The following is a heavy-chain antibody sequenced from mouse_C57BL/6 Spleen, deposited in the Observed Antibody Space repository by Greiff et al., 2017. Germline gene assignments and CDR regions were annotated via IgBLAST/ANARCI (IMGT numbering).Heavy chain of an antibody. CDR3: TTEGFDY. CDR2: IDPENGDT. V-gene: IGHV14-4*01. J-gene: IGHJ2*01. Sequence: EVQLQQSGAELVRPGASVKLSCTASGFTINDDYMHWVKQRPEQGLEWIGWIDPENGDTEYASKFQGKATITADTSSNTAYLQLSSLTSEDTAVYYCTTEGFDYWGQGTTLTVSS. CDR1: GFTINDDY.